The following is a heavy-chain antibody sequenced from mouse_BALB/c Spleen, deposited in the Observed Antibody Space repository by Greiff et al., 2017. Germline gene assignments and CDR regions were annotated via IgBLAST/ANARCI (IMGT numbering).Heavy chain of an antibody. Sequence: QVQLKESGPGLVAPSQSLSITCTVSGFSLTSYGVHWVRQPPGKGLEWLGVIWAGGSTNYNSALMSRLSISKDNSKSQVFLKMNSLQTDDTAMYYCAREDYYGSSYDFDVWGAGTTVTVSS. CDR2: IWAGGST. V-gene: IGHV2-9*02. J-gene: IGHJ1*01. CDR1: GFSLTSYG. D-gene: IGHD1-1*01. CDR3: AREDYYGSSYDFDV.